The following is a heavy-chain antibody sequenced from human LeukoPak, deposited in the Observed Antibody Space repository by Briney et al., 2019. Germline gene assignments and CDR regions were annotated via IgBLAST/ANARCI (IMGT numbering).Heavy chain of an antibody. D-gene: IGHD6-13*01. CDR1: GFTFSSYA. CDR3: GKDLIAAAGTGGYFDY. CDR2: ISGSGGST. Sequence: GGSLRLSCAASGFTFSSYAMSWVRQAPGKGLEWVSAISGSGGSTYYADSVKGRFTISRDNSKNTLYLQMNSLRAEDTAVYYCGKDLIAAAGTGGYFDYWGQGTLVTVSS. V-gene: IGHV3-23*01. J-gene: IGHJ4*02.